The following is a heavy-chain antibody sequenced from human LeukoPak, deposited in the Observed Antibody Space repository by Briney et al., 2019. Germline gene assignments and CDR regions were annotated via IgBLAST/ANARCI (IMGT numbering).Heavy chain of an antibody. J-gene: IGHJ5*02. CDR3: ARDRDPTYYDFWSVPGWFDP. CDR1: GGSISSGSYY. Sequence: SQTLSLTCTVSGGSISSGSYYWSWIRQPAGKGLEWIGRIYTSGSTNYNPSLKSRVTISVDTSKNQFSLKLSSVTAADTAVYYCARDRDPTYYDFWSVPGWFDPWGQGTLVTVSS. D-gene: IGHD3-3*01. CDR2: IYTSGST. V-gene: IGHV4-61*02.